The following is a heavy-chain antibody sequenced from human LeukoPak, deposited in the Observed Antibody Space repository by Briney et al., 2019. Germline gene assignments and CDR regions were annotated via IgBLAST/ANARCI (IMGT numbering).Heavy chain of an antibody. CDR3: ARVDQWFDYFDY. V-gene: IGHV4-30-4*01. CDR1: GGSISSGDYY. Sequence: NPSQTLSLTCTVSGGSISSGDYYWSWIRQPPGKGLEWIGYIYYSGSTYYNPSLKSRVTISVDTSKNQFSLKLSSVTAADTAVYYCARVDQWFDYFDYWGQGTLVTVSS. D-gene: IGHD3-22*01. CDR2: IYYSGST. J-gene: IGHJ4*02.